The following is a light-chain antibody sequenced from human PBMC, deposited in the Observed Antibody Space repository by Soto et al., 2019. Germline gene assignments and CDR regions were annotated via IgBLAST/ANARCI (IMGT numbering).Light chain of an antibody. V-gene: IGLV4-69*01. CDR1: SGHSSYA. J-gene: IGLJ1*01. CDR2: LNSDGSH. CDR3: QMWGAGIHV. Sequence: QPVLTQSPSASASLGASVKLTCTLSSGHSSYAIAWHQQQPEKGPRYLMKLNSDGSHSRGDGIPDRFSGSSSGAERYLTISSLQSVDEADYYCQMWGAGIHVFATGTTLTV.